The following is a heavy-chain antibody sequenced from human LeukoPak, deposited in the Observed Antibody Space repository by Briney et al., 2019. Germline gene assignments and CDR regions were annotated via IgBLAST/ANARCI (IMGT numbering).Heavy chain of an antibody. V-gene: IGHV3-33*06. CDR3: AEPSRFWSGYSYPTVDFDY. CDR2: IWYDGSNR. J-gene: IGHJ4*02. D-gene: IGHD3-3*01. Sequence: GGSLRLSCAASGFTFSSYGMHWVRQAPGKGLEWVAVIWYDGSNRYYADSVKGRFTISRDNSKNTLYLQMNSLRAEDTAVYYCAEPSRFWSGYSYPTVDFDYWGQGTLVTVSS. CDR1: GFTFSSYG.